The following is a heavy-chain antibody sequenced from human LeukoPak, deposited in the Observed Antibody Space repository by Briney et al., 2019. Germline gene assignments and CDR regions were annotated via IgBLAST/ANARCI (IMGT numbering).Heavy chain of an antibody. V-gene: IGHV4-59*08. CDR1: GGSISGYY. Sequence: SETLSLTCTVSGGSISGYYWSWIRQPPGKRLESIGYIYYSGSTNYNPSLKSRVTISVDTSMNQFSLRLTSLTAADAAVYYCVRHLTLAASGSFDYWGQGTLVTVSS. D-gene: IGHD6-13*01. CDR3: VRHLTLAASGSFDY. J-gene: IGHJ4*02. CDR2: IYYSGST.